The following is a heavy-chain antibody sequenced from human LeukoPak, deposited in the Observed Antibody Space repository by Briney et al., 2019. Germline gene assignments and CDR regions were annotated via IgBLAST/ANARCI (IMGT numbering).Heavy chain of an antibody. CDR1: GFTFSSYA. J-gene: IGHJ5*02. CDR3: ARGDKQLVFNRNKGGFDP. CDR2: ISYDGSNK. D-gene: IGHD6-13*01. V-gene: IGHV3-30*04. Sequence: GRSLRLSCAASGFTFSSYAMHWVRQAPGKGLEWVTIISYDGSNKYYADSVKGRFTISRDNSKNTLYLQMNSLRTEDTAVYYCARGDKQLVFNRNKGGFDPWGQGTLVTVSS.